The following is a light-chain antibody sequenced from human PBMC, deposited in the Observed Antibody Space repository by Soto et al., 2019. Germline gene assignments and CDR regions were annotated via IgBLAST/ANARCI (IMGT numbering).Light chain of an antibody. CDR3: QQYGSSPWT. Sequence: EIVFTQSPGTLSLSPGERATLSCRASQSVSSYYLAWYQQKPGQAPRLLIYAASSRATGIPDRFSGGGSGTDFTLTISRLEPEDFAVYYCQQYGSSPWTFGQGTKVDIK. J-gene: IGKJ1*01. CDR1: QSVSSYY. CDR2: AAS. V-gene: IGKV3-20*01.